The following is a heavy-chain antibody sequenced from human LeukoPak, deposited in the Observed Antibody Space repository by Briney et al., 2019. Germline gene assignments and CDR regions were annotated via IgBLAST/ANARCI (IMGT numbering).Heavy chain of an antibody. J-gene: IGHJ4*02. D-gene: IGHD4-17*01. Sequence: VGSLSLSCAPSLFTLSSYGLHWVRQAAGKEVEGVAGISYDGSNKYHAASLKGRFTISSDNSKNTLYLQVDSLKSGHKALYYFAKDWEDYGHYFPGNWGQGAPVTVSS. CDR1: LFTLSSYG. CDR2: ISYDGSNK. CDR3: AKDWEDYGHYFPGN. V-gene: IGHV3-30*18.